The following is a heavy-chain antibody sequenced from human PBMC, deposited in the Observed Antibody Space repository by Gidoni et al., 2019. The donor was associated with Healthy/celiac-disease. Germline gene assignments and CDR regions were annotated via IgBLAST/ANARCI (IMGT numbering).Heavy chain of an antibody. CDR3: ARGRSSSWYWRDAFDI. CDR2: INPNSGGT. CDR1: GYTFTGYY. V-gene: IGHV1-2*06. D-gene: IGHD6-13*01. J-gene: IGHJ3*02. Sequence: QVQLVQSGAEVKKPGASVKVSCKASGYTFTGYYMHWVRQAPGQGLEWMGRINPNSGGTNYAQKFQGRVTMTRDTSISTAYMELSRLRSDDTAVYYCARGRSSSWYWRDAFDIWGQGTMVTVSS.